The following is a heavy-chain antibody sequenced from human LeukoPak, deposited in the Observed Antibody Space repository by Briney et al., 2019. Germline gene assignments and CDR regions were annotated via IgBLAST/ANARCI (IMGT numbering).Heavy chain of an antibody. J-gene: IGHJ4*02. CDR2: ISYDGSNK. CDR1: GFTFSSYG. V-gene: IGHV3-30*03. Sequence: GRSLRLSCAASGFTFSSYGMHWVRQAPGKGLEWVAVISYDGSNKYYADSVKGRFTISRDNSKNTLYLQMNSLRAEDTAVYYCASLVVDTAMSYWGQGTLVTVSS. D-gene: IGHD5-18*01. CDR3: ASLVVDTAMSY.